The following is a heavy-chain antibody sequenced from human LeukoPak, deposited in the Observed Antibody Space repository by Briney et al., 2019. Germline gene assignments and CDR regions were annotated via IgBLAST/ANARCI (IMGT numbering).Heavy chain of an antibody. CDR3: TGNYYGSGSYADFDY. D-gene: IGHD3-10*01. Sequence: GGSLRLACAASAFTFSGSALHWVRQASEKGLEWVGRIRSTANGYATAHAASVKGRFTISRDDSKNTAYLQMDSLKTEDTAVYYCTGNYYGSGSYADFDYWGQGTLVTVSS. J-gene: IGHJ4*02. CDR1: AFTFSGSA. CDR2: IRSTANGYAT. V-gene: IGHV3-73*01.